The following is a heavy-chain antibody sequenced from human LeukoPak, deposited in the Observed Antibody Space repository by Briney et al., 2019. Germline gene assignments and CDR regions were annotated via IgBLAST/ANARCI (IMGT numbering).Heavy chain of an antibody. V-gene: IGHV1-69*05. J-gene: IGHJ5*02. Sequence: SVKVSCKASGGTFSSYAISWVRQAPGQGLEWMGGIIPIFGTANYAQKFQGRVTITTDESTSTAYMELSSLRSEDTAVNYCARDYGDYSGDWFDPWGQGTLVTVSS. CDR2: IIPIFGTA. CDR3: ARDYGDYSGDWFDP. CDR1: GGTFSSYA. D-gene: IGHD4-17*01.